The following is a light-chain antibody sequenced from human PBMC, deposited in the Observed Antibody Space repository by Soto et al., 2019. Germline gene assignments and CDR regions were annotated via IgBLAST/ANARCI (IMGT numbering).Light chain of an antibody. CDR1: SSDVGGYNY. V-gene: IGLV2-11*01. CDR2: DVT. CDR3: CSYAGSYTLV. J-gene: IGLJ3*02. Sequence: QSALTQPRSVSGSPGQSVTISCTGTSSDVGGYNYVSWYQQQPGKAPKLMIYDVTKRPSGVPDRLSGSKSGNTASLTISGLQTEDEADDYCCSYAGSYTLVFGGGTKVTVL.